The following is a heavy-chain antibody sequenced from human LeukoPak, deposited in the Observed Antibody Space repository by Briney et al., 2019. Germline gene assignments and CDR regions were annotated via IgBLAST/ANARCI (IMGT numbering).Heavy chain of an antibody. CDR3: ARDQRRYCSSTSCYSFDY. D-gene: IGHD2-2*01. V-gene: IGHV3-30*04. CDR2: ISYDGSNK. Sequence: GRSLRLSCAASGFTFSSYAVHWVRQAPGKGLEWVAVISYDGSNKYYADSVKGRFTISRDNSKNTLYLQMNSLRAEDTAVYYCARDQRRYCSSTSCYSFDYWGQGTLVTVSS. J-gene: IGHJ4*02. CDR1: GFTFSSYA.